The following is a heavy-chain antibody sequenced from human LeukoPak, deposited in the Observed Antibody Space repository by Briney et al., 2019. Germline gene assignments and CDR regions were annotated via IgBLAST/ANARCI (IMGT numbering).Heavy chain of an antibody. CDR1: GVTFSSYA. J-gene: IGHJ6*03. CDR2: IIPIFGTA. Sequence: GASVKVSCKASGVTFSSYAISWVRQAPGQGLEWMAGIIPIFGTANYAQKFQGRVTITTDESTSTDYMELSSLRSEDTAVYYCARSDYDILTGHSGGYYYYYMDVWGKGTTVTVSS. CDR3: ARSDYDILTGHSGGYYYYYMDV. D-gene: IGHD3-9*01. V-gene: IGHV1-69*05.